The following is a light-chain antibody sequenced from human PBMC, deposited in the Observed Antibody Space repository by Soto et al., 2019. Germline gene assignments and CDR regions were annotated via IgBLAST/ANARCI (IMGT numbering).Light chain of an antibody. V-gene: IGLV1-47*02. J-gene: IGLJ3*02. Sequence: QSVLTQPPSASGTPGQRVTISCSGSTSNLGSHFVYWYQQLPGTAPKLLIYNNNQRPSGVPDRFSGSKSGTSASLAISGLRSDDESDYYCAAWDDSLSGPVFCGGTKLTVL. CDR3: AAWDDSLSGPV. CDR2: NNN. CDR1: TSNLGSHF.